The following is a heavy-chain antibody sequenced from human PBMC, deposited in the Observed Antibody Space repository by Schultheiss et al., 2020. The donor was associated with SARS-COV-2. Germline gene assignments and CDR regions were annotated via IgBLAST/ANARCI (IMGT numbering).Heavy chain of an antibody. V-gene: IGHV3-15*01. CDR3: TIGLVDFDY. D-gene: IGHD3/OR15-3a*01. Sequence: GGSLRLSCAASGFTFSSYWMSWVRQAPGKGLEWVGRIKSKTDGGTTDYAAPVKGRFTISRDDSRNTLFLQMNSLKTEDTAVYYCTIGLVDFDYWGRGTLVTVSS. CDR1: GFTFSSYW. CDR2: IKSKTDGGTT. J-gene: IGHJ4*02.